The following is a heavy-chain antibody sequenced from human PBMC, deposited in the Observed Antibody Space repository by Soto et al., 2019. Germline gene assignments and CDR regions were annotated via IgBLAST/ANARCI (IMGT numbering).Heavy chain of an antibody. CDR3: ARIGSSTSEPYGMDV. CDR2: ISSSSSYT. D-gene: IGHD2-2*01. CDR1: GFTFSDYY. V-gene: IGHV3-11*06. J-gene: IGHJ6*02. Sequence: GGSLRLSCAASGFTFSDYYMSWIRQAPGKGLEWVSYISSSSSYTNYADSVKGRFTISRDNAKNSLYLQMNSLRAEDTAVYYCARIGSSTSEPYGMDVWGQGTTVTVSS.